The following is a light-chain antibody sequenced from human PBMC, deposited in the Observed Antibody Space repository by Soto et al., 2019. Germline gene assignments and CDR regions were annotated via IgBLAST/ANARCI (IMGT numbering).Light chain of an antibody. V-gene: IGLV2-14*02. CDR3: SSYTSSSTLYV. CDR2: DVS. Sequence: QSVLTQPASVSGSPGQSITISCTGTSSDVGSYNHVSWYQQHPGKAPKLMIYDVSNRPSGVSNRFSGSKSGNTASLTISGLQAEDEADYYCSSYTSSSTLYVFGTGTKVTVL. J-gene: IGLJ1*01. CDR1: SSDVGSYNH.